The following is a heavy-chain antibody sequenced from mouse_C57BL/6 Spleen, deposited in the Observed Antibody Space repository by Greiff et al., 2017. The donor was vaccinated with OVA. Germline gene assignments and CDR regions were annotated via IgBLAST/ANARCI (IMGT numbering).Heavy chain of an antibody. Sequence: QVQLKQPGAELVKPGASVKLSCKASGYTFTSYWMQWVKQRPGQGLEWIGEIDPSDSYTNYNQKFKGKATLTVDTSSSTAYMQLSSLTSEDSAVYYCARWGITTVVEYYFDYWGQGTTLTVSS. D-gene: IGHD1-1*01. J-gene: IGHJ2*01. CDR1: GYTFTSYW. CDR2: IDPSDSYT. V-gene: IGHV1-50*01. CDR3: ARWGITTVVEYYFDY.